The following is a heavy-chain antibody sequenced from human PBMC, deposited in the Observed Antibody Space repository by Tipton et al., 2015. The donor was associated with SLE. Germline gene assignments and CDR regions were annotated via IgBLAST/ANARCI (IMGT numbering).Heavy chain of an antibody. V-gene: IGHV1-18*01. Sequence: QLVQSGAEVKKPWASVKVSCKASGYTFTSYGISWVRQAPGQGLEWMGWISAYNGNTNYAQKLQGRVTMTTDTSTSTAYMELRSLRSDDTAVYYCARLRFPVDWEGRAFDIWGQGTMVTVSS. D-gene: IGHD3/OR15-3a*01. CDR3: ARLRFPVDWEGRAFDI. J-gene: IGHJ3*02. CDR1: GYTFTSYG. CDR2: ISAYNGNT.